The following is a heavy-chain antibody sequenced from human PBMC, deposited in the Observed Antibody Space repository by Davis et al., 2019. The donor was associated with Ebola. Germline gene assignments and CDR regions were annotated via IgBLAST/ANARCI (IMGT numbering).Heavy chain of an antibody. CDR3: ARFPGRGYYYYGMDV. CDR1: GGSISSSSYY. D-gene: IGHD1-14*01. CDR2: INHSGST. Sequence: GSLRLSCTVSGGSISSSSYYWGWIRQPPGKGLEWIGEINHSGSTNYNPSLKSRVTISVDTSKNQFSLKLSSVTAADTAVYYCARFPGRGYYYYGMDVWGQGTTVTVSS. V-gene: IGHV4-39*07. J-gene: IGHJ6*02.